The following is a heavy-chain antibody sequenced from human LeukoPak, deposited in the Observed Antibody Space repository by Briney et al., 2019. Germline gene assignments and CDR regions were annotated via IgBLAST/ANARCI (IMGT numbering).Heavy chain of an antibody. V-gene: IGHV4-39*01. J-gene: IGHJ4*02. CDR3: ASLCGGDCYLPDY. Sequence: SETLSPTCTVSGGSISSSSYYWGCIRQPAGKGLEWIGSIYYSGSTYYNPSLKSRVTISVDTSKNQFSLKLSSVTAADTAVYYCASLCGGDCYLPDYWGQGTLVTVSS. D-gene: IGHD2-21*02. CDR1: GGSISSSSYY. CDR2: IYYSGST.